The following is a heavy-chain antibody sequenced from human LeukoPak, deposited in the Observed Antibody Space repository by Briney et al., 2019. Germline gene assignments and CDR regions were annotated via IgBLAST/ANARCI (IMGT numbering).Heavy chain of an antibody. V-gene: IGHV1-18*01. Sequence: ASVKVSCKASGYTFTSYGLSWVRQAPGQGLEWMGWINGNDGNTNFARDLQDRVTMSTDTSTSTAYMELRSLRSDDTAVYYCVRDQSPGLFDYWGQGTLVTVSS. CDR1: GYTFTSYG. CDR3: VRDQSPGLFDY. CDR2: INGNDGNT. J-gene: IGHJ4*02.